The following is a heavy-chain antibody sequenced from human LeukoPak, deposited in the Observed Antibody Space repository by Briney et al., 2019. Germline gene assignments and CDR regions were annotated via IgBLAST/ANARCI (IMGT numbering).Heavy chain of an antibody. D-gene: IGHD6-13*01. CDR1: GFTFSNYG. Sequence: GGSLRLSCAASGFTFSNYGMHWVRQAPGKGLEWVAVLSYDGTDKYYADSVKGRFTISRDNSKNTLFLQMNSLRADDTAVYFCAKDQKSIAATGYDYWGQGTLVTVSS. V-gene: IGHV3-30*18. CDR2: LSYDGTDK. J-gene: IGHJ4*02. CDR3: AKDQKSIAATGYDY.